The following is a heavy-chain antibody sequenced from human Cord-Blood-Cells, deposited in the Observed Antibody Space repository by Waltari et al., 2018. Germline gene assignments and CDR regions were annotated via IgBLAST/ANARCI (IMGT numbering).Heavy chain of an antibody. J-gene: IGHJ4*02. Sequence: QVQLVQSGAEVKKPGASVKVSCMASGYTFTGYYMHWARQGHGQGLAWMGWINPNSGGTNYAQKFQGRVTMTRDTSISTAYMELSRLRSDDTAVYYCAREAIDSSSSGYDYWGQGTLVTVSS. CDR3: AREAIDSSSSGYDY. CDR2: INPNSGGT. D-gene: IGHD6-6*01. CDR1: GYTFTGYY. V-gene: IGHV1-2*02.